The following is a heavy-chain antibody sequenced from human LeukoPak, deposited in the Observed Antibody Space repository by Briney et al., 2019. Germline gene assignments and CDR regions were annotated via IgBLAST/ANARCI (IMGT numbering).Heavy chain of an antibody. J-gene: IGHJ3*02. CDR2: ISAYNGNT. V-gene: IGHV1-18*01. CDR1: GYTFTSYG. Sequence: ASVKVSCEASGYTFTSYGISWVRQAPGQGLEWMGWISAYNGNTNYAQKLQGRVTMTTDTSTSTAYMELRSLRSDDTAVYYCARDSTPYSSGEGAFDIWGQGTMVTVSS. D-gene: IGHD6-19*01. CDR3: ARDSTPYSSGEGAFDI.